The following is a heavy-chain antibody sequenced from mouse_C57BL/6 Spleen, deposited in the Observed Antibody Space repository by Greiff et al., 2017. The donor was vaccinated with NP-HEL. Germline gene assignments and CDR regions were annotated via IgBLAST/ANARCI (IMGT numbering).Heavy chain of an antibody. CDR1: GYTFTGYW. CDR2: ILPGSGST. CDR3: ARGGGYYSNYFFYAMDY. V-gene: IGHV1-9*01. D-gene: IGHD2-5*01. J-gene: IGHJ4*01. Sequence: VQLQQSGAELMKPGASVKLSCKATGYTFTGYWIEWVKQRPGHGLEWIGEILPGSGSTNYNEKFKGKATFTADTSSNTAYMQLSSLTTEDSAIYYCARGGGYYSNYFFYAMDYWGQGTSVTVSS.